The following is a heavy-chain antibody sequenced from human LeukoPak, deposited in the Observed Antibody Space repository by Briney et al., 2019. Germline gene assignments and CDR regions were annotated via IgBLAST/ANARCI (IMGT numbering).Heavy chain of an antibody. D-gene: IGHD6-13*01. CDR1: GFTVSSNY. V-gene: IGHV3-53*04. CDR3: AREEVIAAAGTSRLSSVDV. Sequence: PGGSLRLSCAASGFTVSSNYMSWVRQAPGKGLEWVSVIYSGGSTYYADSVKGRFTISRHNSKNTLYLQMNSLRAEDTAVYYCAREEVIAAAGTSRLSSVDVWGQGTTVTVSS. CDR2: IYSGGST. J-gene: IGHJ6*02.